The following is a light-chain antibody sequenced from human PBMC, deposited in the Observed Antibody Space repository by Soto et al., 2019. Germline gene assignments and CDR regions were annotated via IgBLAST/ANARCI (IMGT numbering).Light chain of an antibody. J-gene: IGLJ1*01. CDR1: ISNIGAGYE. Sequence: QLLMTQARSVFGAGGRRFTISCTGTISNIGAGYEVHWYQQLPGSAPKLLIQRTTTRPSGVPDRFSGSRSGTSASLAITGLQADDEADYYCQSYDTTLSRVFGTGTKVTVL. CDR2: RTT. CDR3: QSYDTTLSRV. V-gene: IGLV1-40*01.